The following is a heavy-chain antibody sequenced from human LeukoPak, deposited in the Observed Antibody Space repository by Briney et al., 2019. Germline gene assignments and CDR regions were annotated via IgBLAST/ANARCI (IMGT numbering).Heavy chain of an antibody. D-gene: IGHD2-8*01. CDR3: ARSARHCNNGVCFTDYYIDL. V-gene: IGHV1-18*01. CDR2: ISAYNGNT. CDR1: GYTFTSYG. Sequence: VASVKVSCKASGYTFTSYGISWVRQAPGQGLEWMGWISAYNGNTNYAQKLQGRVTMTRDTSISTAYMEMSSLTSDDTAVYYCARSARHCNNGVCFTDYYIDLWGKGTTVIVSS. J-gene: IGHJ6*03.